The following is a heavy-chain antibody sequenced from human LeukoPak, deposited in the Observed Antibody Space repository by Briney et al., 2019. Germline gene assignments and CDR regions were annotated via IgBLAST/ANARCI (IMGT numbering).Heavy chain of an antibody. D-gene: IGHD2-2*01. V-gene: IGHV5-10-1*01. Sequence: ISGQPSGSISNMPWISWARQLPGRGREWMGRIQARDVYTNYSPSFQGDVTISAEKSINNAYLQWSSLKATDTALSYCARYGFVPVAVDYWGEGTPVTLRS. CDR2: IQARDVYT. CDR1: GSISNMPW. CDR3: ARYGFVPVAVDY. J-gene: IGHJ4*02.